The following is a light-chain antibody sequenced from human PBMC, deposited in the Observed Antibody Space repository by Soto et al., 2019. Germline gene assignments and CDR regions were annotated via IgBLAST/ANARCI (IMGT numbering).Light chain of an antibody. V-gene: IGLV2-11*01. CDR1: SSDVGGYNY. CDR3: CSYAGSFAVV. J-gene: IGLJ2*01. CDR2: DVS. Sequence: QSALTQPRSVSGSPGQSVTISCTGTSSDVGGYNYVSWYQQHTGKAPKLMIYDVSKRPSGVPDRCSGSKSGNTASLTISGLQAEDEADYYCCSYAGSFAVVFGGGTKVTV.